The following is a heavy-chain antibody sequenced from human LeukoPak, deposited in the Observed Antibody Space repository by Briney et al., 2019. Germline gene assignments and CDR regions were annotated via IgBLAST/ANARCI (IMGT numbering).Heavy chain of an antibody. CDR2: IKGKTDGGTT. CDR3: NANRFTIARD. Sequence: GGSIRLSCAASGFTFSNAWMSWVRQAPGKGLEWVGRIKGKTDGGTTDYAAPVRGRFTISRDDSKSTLYMQRNSLKTEDISLYYCNANRFTIARDWGQGTLVTVSS. V-gene: IGHV3-15*01. CDR1: GFTFSNAW. J-gene: IGHJ4*02. D-gene: IGHD3-3*01.